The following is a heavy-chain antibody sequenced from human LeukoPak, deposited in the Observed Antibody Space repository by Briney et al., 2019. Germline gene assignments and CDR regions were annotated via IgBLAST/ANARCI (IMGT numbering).Heavy chain of an antibody. D-gene: IGHD3-9*01. CDR2: IVGSGGST. Sequence: GGSLRLSCAASGFTFSSYAMSWVRQAPGKGLEWVSVIVGSGGSTYYADSVKGRFTISRDNSKNTLYLQMNSLRAEDTAVYYCAKGRYFDWMSWFDPWGQGTLVTDSS. CDR1: GFTFSSYA. J-gene: IGHJ5*02. V-gene: IGHV3-23*01. CDR3: AKGRYFDWMSWFDP.